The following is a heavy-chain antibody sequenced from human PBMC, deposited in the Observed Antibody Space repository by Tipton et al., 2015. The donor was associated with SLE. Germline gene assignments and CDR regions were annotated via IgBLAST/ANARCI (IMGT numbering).Heavy chain of an antibody. D-gene: IGHD4-11*01. V-gene: IGHV4-4*07. CDR1: GGSISSYY. J-gene: IGHJ3*02. CDR3: ARGTTVTRGNAFDI. CDR2: IYTSGST. Sequence: TLSLTCTVSGGSISSYYWSWIRQPAGKGLEWIGRIYTSGSTNYNPSLKSRVTMSVDTSKNQLSMKLSSVTAADTAVYYCARGTTVTRGNAFDIWGQGTMVTVSS.